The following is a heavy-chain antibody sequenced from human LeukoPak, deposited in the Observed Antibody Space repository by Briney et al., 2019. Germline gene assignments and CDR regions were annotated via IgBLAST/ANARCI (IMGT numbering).Heavy chain of an antibody. J-gene: IGHJ3*02. D-gene: IGHD3-22*01. CDR2: IYHSGST. CDR1: GYSISSGYY. Sequence: SETLSLTCAVSGYSISSGYYWGWIRQPPGKGLEWIGSIYHSGSTYYNPSLKSRVTISVDTSKNQFSLKLSSVTAADTAVYYCARKIITKIVVADDAFDIWGQGTMVTVSS. V-gene: IGHV4-38-2*01. CDR3: ARKIITKIVVADDAFDI.